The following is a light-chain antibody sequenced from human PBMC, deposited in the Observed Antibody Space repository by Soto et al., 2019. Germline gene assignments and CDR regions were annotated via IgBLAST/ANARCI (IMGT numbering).Light chain of an antibody. CDR1: QGISFW. CDR3: LQSNSYPFN. V-gene: IGKV1-12*01. Sequence: DLQMTQFPSSVSASVGDSVTITCRASQGISFWLAWYQQKPGKAPRLLIYGASTLQSGVPSRFRGGGGGTDFTLTISSLQPEDSATYYCLQSNSYPFNFGQGTKLEIK. CDR2: GAS. J-gene: IGKJ2*01.